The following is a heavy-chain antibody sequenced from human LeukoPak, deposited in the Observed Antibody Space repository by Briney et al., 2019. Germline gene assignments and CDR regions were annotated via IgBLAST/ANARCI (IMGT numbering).Heavy chain of an antibody. D-gene: IGHD3-3*01. V-gene: IGHV4-34*01. J-gene: IGHJ4*02. CDR2: INHSGST. CDR1: GGSFSGYY. Sequence: PSETLSLTCAVYGGSFSGYYWSWIRQPPGKGLEWIGEINHSGSTNYNPSLKSRVTISVDTSKNQFSLKLSSVTAADTAVYYCARGRSPRYYDSWSGYSQFFDYWGQGTLVTVSS. CDR3: ARGRSPRYYDSWSGYSQFFDY.